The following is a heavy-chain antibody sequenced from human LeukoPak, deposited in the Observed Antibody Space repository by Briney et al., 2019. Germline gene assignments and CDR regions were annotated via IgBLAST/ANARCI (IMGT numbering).Heavy chain of an antibody. V-gene: IGHV1-69*05. Sequence: SVKVSCKASGGTFSSYAISWVRQAPGQGLEWMGGIIPIFGTANYAQKFQGRVTITTDESTSTAYMELSSLRSEDTVVYYCASSAAPYSSSWSRYYYYMDVWGKGTTVTVSS. CDR1: GGTFSSYA. CDR3: ASSAAPYSSSWSRYYYYMDV. D-gene: IGHD6-13*01. CDR2: IIPIFGTA. J-gene: IGHJ6*03.